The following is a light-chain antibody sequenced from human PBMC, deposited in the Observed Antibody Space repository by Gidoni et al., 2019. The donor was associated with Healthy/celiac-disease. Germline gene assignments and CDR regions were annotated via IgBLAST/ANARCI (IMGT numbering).Light chain of an antibody. CDR1: QSISIW. CDR3: QQYNSYSYT. V-gene: IGKV1-5*03. J-gene: IGKJ2*01. CDR2: KAS. Sequence: DIQMTQSPSTLSASVGDRVTITCRASQSISIWLAWYQQKPGKAPKLLIYKASSIESGVPSRFSGSGSGTEFTLTISSLQPDDFATYYCQQYNSYSYTFXQXTKLEIK.